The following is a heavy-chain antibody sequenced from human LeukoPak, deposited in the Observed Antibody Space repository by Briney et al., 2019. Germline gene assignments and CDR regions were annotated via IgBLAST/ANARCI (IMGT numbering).Heavy chain of an antibody. Sequence: GGSLRLSCAASGFTFSSYAMHWVRQAPGKGLEYVSAISSNGGSTYYANSVKGRFTISRDNSKNTLYLQMNSLRAEDTAVYYCAKAFDSSGYYHPYYWGQGTLVTVSS. CDR1: GFTFSSYA. CDR3: AKAFDSSGYYHPYY. CDR2: ISSNGGST. D-gene: IGHD3-22*01. J-gene: IGHJ4*02. V-gene: IGHV3-64*01.